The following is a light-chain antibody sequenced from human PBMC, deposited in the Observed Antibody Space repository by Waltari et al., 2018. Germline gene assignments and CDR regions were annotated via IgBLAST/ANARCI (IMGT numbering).Light chain of an antibody. CDR3: GTWDSSLSGAV. CDR2: ENT. J-gene: IGLJ7*01. Sequence: QSVLTQPPSVSATPGQRVPISCSGGSSNIGNNYVPGYRQFPGTAPKLLIYENTERPSGIPGRFSGSKSGTSATLDITGLQAGDEADYYCGTWDSSLSGAVFGGGTHLTVL. V-gene: IGLV1-51*02. CDR1: SSNIGNNY.